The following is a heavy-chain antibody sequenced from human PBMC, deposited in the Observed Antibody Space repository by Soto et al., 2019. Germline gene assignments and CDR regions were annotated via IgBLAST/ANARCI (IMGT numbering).Heavy chain of an antibody. CDR3: ARGPSSSGWYGRNWFDP. J-gene: IGHJ5*02. CDR2: IYHSGST. Sequence: SETLSLTCAVSGGSISSSNWWSWVRQPPGKGLEWIGEIYHSGSTNYNPSLKSRVTIPVDKSKNQFSLKLSSVTAADTAVYYCARGPSSSGWYGRNWFDPWGQGTLVTVSS. D-gene: IGHD6-19*01. V-gene: IGHV4-4*02. CDR1: GGSISSSNW.